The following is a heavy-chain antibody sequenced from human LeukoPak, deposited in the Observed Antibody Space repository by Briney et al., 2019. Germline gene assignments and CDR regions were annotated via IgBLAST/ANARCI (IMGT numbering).Heavy chain of an antibody. D-gene: IGHD6-13*01. CDR2: INHSGST. CDR3: ARDPAAANITLTHFDY. J-gene: IGHJ4*02. CDR1: GGSFSGYY. Sequence: PSETLSLTCAVYGGSFSGYYWSWIRQPPGKGLEWIGEINHSGSTNYNPSLKSRVTISVDTSKNQFSLKLSSVTAADTAVYYCARDPAAANITLTHFDYWGQGTLVTVSS. V-gene: IGHV4-34*01.